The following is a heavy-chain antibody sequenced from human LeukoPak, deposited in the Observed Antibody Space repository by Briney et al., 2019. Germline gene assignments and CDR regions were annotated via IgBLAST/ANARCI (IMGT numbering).Heavy chain of an antibody. Sequence: GGSLRLSCAASGFTFSDYYMKWIRQDPGKGREWVSYISSSGSTVYYADSVKGRFTISRDNAKNSLYLQMNSLRAEDTAVYYCARAVRRTYGRSTAVYFDYWGQGTLVTVSS. CDR2: ISSSGSTV. CDR1: GFTFSDYY. CDR3: ARAVRRTYGRSTAVYFDY. D-gene: IGHD3-10*01. V-gene: IGHV3-11*01. J-gene: IGHJ4*02.